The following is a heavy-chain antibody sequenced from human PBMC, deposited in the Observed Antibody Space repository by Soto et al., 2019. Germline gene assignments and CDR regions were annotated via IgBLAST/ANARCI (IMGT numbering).Heavy chain of an antibody. D-gene: IGHD1-20*01. CDR1: GGSISSGGYY. V-gene: IGHV4-31*03. Sequence: PSETLSLTCTVSGGSISSGGYYWSWIRQHPGKGLEWIGYIYYSGSTYYNPSLKSRVTISVDTSKNQFSLKLCSVTAADTAVYYCAREVTGSGVDVWGQGTTVTVSS. J-gene: IGHJ6*02. CDR3: AREVTGSGVDV. CDR2: IYYSGST.